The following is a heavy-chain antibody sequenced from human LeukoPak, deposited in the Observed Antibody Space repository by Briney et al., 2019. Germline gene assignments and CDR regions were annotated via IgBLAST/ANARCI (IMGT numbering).Heavy chain of an antibody. Sequence: GGSLRLSCAASGFTFSSYGMHWVRQAPGKGLEWVAFIRYDGSNKYYAGSVKGRFTISRDNSKNTLYLQMNSLRAEDTAVYYCAKDLGLPGFAFDIWGQGTMVTVSS. J-gene: IGHJ3*02. V-gene: IGHV3-30*02. CDR3: AKDLGLPGFAFDI. CDR1: GFTFSSYG. D-gene: IGHD5-18*01. CDR2: IRYDGSNK.